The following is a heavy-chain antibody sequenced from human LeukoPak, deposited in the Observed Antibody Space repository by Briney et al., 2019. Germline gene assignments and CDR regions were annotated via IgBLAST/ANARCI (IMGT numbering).Heavy chain of an antibody. J-gene: IGHJ6*03. CDR3: TTDLFLRFLEWPLPYYYYMDV. Sequence: GESLRHSCVLSGFTFSNAWMSWIRQAPRKRLEWVARIKTKTDGDRTDYAAPVEGRFTISRDDSKNTLYLQMNSLKTEDTAVYYCTTDLFLRFLEWPLPYYYYMDVWGKGTTVTVSS. V-gene: IGHV3-15*01. D-gene: IGHD3-3*01. CDR1: GFTFSNAW. CDR2: IKTKTDGDRT.